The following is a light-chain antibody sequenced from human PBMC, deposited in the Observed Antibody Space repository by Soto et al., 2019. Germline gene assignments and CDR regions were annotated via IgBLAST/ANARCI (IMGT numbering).Light chain of an antibody. J-gene: IGKJ5*01. V-gene: IGKV1-39*01. CDR3: QQSYRSPIT. CDR2: TAS. Sequence: DIQMSQSPSSLSAAVGDRVTITCRASQSINNYLNWYQQKPVKAPNLLIHTASSLQSGVPPRFSGSGSGTDFTLTISNVQPEDFAIYYCQQSYRSPITFGQGTRLEI. CDR1: QSINNY.